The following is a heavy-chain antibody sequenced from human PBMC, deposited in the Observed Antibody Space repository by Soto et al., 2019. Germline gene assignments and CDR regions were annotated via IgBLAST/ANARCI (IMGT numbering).Heavy chain of an antibody. CDR1: GASISGFY. CDR2: ISNSGST. V-gene: IGHV4-4*07. Sequence: LSLTCTVSGASISGFYWSWIRKSAGKGLEWIGHISNSGSTTYNSSLKSRVTIPVDTSKNQFSLKLSSVTAADTAVYYCARHQAGMGVDYWGQGTLVTVSS. J-gene: IGHJ4*02. D-gene: IGHD6-13*01. CDR3: ARHQAGMGVDY.